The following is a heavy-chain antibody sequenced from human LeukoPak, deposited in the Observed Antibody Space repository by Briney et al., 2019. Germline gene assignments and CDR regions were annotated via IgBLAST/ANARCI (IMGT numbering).Heavy chain of an antibody. CDR3: ARYGGNSYWYFDL. CDR1: GGSFSGYY. J-gene: IGHJ2*01. Sequence: SETLSLTCAVYGGSFSGYYWTWIRQPPGKGLEWIGEINHSGSANYSPSLKSRVTISIDTSKNQFSLKLSSVTAADTAVYYCARYGGNSYWYFDLWGRGTLVTVSS. CDR2: INHSGSA. D-gene: IGHD2-21*02. V-gene: IGHV4-34*01.